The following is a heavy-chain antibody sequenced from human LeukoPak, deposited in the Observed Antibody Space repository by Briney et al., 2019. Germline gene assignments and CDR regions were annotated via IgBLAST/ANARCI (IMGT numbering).Heavy chain of an antibody. J-gene: IGHJ4*02. D-gene: IGHD2/OR15-2a*01. CDR3: ARLRILYESRDSYPDY. V-gene: IGHV4-34*01. CDR1: GGSFSGYY. Sequence: SETLSLTCAVYGGSFSGYYWSWIRHPAGKGLEWIGEINHSGSTNYNPSLKSRVAISVDASKNQFSLKLSSVNAADTAVFYCARLRILYESRDSYPDYWGQGTLVTVSS. CDR2: INHSGST.